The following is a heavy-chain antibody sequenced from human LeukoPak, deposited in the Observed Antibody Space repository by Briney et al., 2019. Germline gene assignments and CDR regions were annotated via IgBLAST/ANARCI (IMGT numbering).Heavy chain of an antibody. J-gene: IGHJ3*02. CDR3: ARELLGYYYDSSGYPTPDDAFDI. CDR1: GGSFSGYY. CDR2: IYYSGST. V-gene: IGHV4-59*01. D-gene: IGHD3-22*01. Sequence: SETLSLTCTVYGGSFSGYYWSWIRQPPGKGLEWIGYIYYSGSTNYNPSLKSRVTISVDTSKNQFSLKLSSVTAADTAVYYCARELLGYYYDSSGYPTPDDAFDIWGQGAMVTVSS.